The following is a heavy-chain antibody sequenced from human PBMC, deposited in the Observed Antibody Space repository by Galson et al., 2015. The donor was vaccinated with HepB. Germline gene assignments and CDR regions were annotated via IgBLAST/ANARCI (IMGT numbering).Heavy chain of an antibody. CDR2: ISSNGGST. CDR3: ARGGRAAAKGIDY. Sequence: SLRLSCAASGFTFSSYAMHWVRQAPGKGLEYVSAISSNGGSTYYADSVKGRFTISRDNSKNTLYLQMGSLRAEDMAVYYCARGGRAAAKGIDYWGQGTLVTVSS. CDR1: GFTFSSYA. V-gene: IGHV3-64*02. D-gene: IGHD6-13*01. J-gene: IGHJ4*02.